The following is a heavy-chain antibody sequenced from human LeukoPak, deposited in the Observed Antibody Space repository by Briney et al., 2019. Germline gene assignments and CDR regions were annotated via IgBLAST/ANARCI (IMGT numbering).Heavy chain of an antibody. V-gene: IGHV3-48*04. CDR1: GFTFSSYS. CDR2: ISRSGSTI. CDR3: AGHMRGQQLVPGLADY. Sequence: GGSLRLSCAASGFTFSSYSMNWVRQAPGKGLEWISYISRSGSTIYQADSVKGRFTISRDNAKNSLYLQMNSLRAEDTAIYFCAGHMRGQQLVPGLADYWGQGTLVTVSS. J-gene: IGHJ4*02. D-gene: IGHD6-13*01.